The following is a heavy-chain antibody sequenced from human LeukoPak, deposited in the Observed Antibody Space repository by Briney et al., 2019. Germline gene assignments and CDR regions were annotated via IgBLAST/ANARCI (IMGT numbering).Heavy chain of an antibody. CDR3: ARETLYYDILTGYPDY. Sequence: ASVKVSRKASGYTFTSYGISWVRQAPGQGLEWMGWISAYNGNTNYAQKLQGRVTMTTDTSTSTAYMELRSLRSDDTAVYYCARETLYYDILTGYPDYWGQGTLVTVSS. J-gene: IGHJ4*02. D-gene: IGHD3-9*01. CDR1: GYTFTSYG. CDR2: ISAYNGNT. V-gene: IGHV1-18*04.